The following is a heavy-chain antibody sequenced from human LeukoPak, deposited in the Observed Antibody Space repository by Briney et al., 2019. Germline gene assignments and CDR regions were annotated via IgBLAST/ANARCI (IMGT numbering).Heavy chain of an antibody. CDR2: IWYDGSNK. CDR3: ARVAQYSSAWYSFDY. Sequence: PGRSLRLSCAASGFTFSSYGMHWVRQAPGKGLEWVAVIWYDGSNKYYADSVKGRFTISRDNSKNTLYLQMNSLRAEDTAVYYCARVAQYSSAWYSFDYWGQGTLVTVSS. J-gene: IGHJ4*02. CDR1: GFTFSSYG. D-gene: IGHD6-19*01. V-gene: IGHV3-33*01.